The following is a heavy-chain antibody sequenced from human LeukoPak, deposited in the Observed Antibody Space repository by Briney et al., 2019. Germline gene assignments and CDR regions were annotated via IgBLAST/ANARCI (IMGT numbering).Heavy chain of an antibody. CDR3: ARGKSSSWYYFDY. V-gene: IGHV3-30*04. CDR2: ISYDGSNK. J-gene: IGHJ4*02. Sequence: GGSLRLSCAASGFTFSSYAMHWVRQAPGKGLEWVAVISYDGSNKYYADSVKGRFTISRDNSKNTLYLQMNSLRAEDTAVYYCARGKSSSWYYFDYWGQGTLVTVSS. CDR1: GFTFSSYA. D-gene: IGHD6-13*01.